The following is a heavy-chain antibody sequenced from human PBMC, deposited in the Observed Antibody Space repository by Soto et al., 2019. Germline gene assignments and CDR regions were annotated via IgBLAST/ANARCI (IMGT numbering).Heavy chain of an antibody. V-gene: IGHV4-59*08. CDR2: IYYSGST. CDR1: GGSISSYY. J-gene: IGHJ4*02. Sequence: PLETLSLTCTVSGGSISSYYWSWIRQPPGKGLEWIGYIYYSGSTNYNPSLKSRVTISVDTSKNQYSLKLSSVTAADTAVYYCARHKADDFWSGYFDYWGQGTLVTVSS. D-gene: IGHD3-3*01. CDR3: ARHKADDFWSGYFDY.